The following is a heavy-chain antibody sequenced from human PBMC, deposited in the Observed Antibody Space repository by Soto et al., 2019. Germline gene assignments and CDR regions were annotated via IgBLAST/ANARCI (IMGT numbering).Heavy chain of an antibody. CDR2: IKSDGPVT. Sequence: EVQLVESGGGLVQPGGSLRLSCVVSGITFSTYRMHWVRQAPGKGLVWVSHIKSDGPVTHYTDSVRGRFIISRDNAQKTLFLLITSLIAEATAVYYCAIENYKFWSGYYLDYWGQGTLVTVSS. J-gene: IGHJ4*02. D-gene: IGHD3-3*01. V-gene: IGHV3-74*01. CDR3: AIENYKFWSGYYLDY. CDR1: GITFSTYR.